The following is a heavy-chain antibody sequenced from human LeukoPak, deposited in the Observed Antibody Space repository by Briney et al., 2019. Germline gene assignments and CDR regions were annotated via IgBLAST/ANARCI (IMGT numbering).Heavy chain of an antibody. J-gene: IGHJ4*02. CDR1: GGSISSSSYY. Sequence: PSETLSLTCTVSGGSISSSSYYWGWVRQPPGKGLEWIGSIYYSGSTHYNPSLKSRVTISVDTSKNQFSLKLSSVTAADTAVYYCARHEGIGVTTDYWGQGTLVTVSS. D-gene: IGHD4-17*01. CDR3: ARHEGIGVTTDY. V-gene: IGHV4-39*01. CDR2: IYYSGST.